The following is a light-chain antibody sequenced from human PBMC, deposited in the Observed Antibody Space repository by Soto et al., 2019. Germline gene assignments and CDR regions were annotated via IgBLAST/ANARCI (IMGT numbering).Light chain of an antibody. J-gene: IGKJ1*01. CDR3: QQYGSPQS. V-gene: IGKV3-20*01. CDR1: QSVSSSY. CDR2: GAT. Sequence: EIVLTQSPGTLSLSPGERATLSCRASQSVSSSYLAWYQQKPGQAPRLLIYGATSRATGIPDRFSGSGSGTDFTLTISKLETEDLAVYYWQQYGSPQSFGQGTKVEIK.